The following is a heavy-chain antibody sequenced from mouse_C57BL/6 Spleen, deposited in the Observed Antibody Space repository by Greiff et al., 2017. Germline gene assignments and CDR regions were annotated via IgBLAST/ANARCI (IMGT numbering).Heavy chain of an antibody. J-gene: IGHJ2*01. D-gene: IGHD1-1*01. CDR3: TRYTTVVPYYFDY. CDR1: GYTFTSYW. Sequence: VQLQQPGTELVKPGASVKLSCKASGYTFTSYWMHWVKQRPGQGLEWIGNINPSNGGTNYNQKFKGKAILTADKSSSTAYMELRSLTSEDSAVYYCTRYTTVVPYYFDYWGQGTTLTVSS. CDR2: INPSNGGT. V-gene: IGHV1-53*01.